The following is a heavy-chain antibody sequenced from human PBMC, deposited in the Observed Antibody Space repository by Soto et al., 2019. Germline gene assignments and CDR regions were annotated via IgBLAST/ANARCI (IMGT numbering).Heavy chain of an antibody. D-gene: IGHD3-10*01. Sequence: SETLSLTCTVSGGSISSGDYYWSWIRQPPGKGLEWIGYIYYSGSTYYNPSLKSRVTISVDTSKNQFSLKLSSVTAADTAVYYCARDLASGGPGLYGMDVWGQGTPVTVSS. J-gene: IGHJ6*02. CDR3: ARDLASGGPGLYGMDV. CDR2: IYYSGST. V-gene: IGHV4-30-4*01. CDR1: GGSISSGDYY.